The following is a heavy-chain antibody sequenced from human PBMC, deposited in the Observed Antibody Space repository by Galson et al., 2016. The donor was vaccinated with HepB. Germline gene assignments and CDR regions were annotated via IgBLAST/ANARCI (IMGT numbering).Heavy chain of an antibody. CDR1: GFSFSNSG. Sequence: SLRLSCAASGFSFSNSGMSWVRQAPGRGLEWVSGITRSGDGTHYADFVKGRFTISRDNSKNTPYLYMNNLTAGDTAIYYCGKHGGFDYGGQGALVTVSS. J-gene: IGHJ4*02. CDR3: GKHGGFDY. D-gene: IGHD3-16*01. V-gene: IGHV3-23*01. CDR2: ITRSGDGT.